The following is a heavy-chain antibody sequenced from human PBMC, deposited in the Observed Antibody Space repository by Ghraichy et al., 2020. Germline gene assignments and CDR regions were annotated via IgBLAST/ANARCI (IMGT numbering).Heavy chain of an antibody. CDR1: VFTFNNYA. V-gene: IGHV3-23*01. Sequence: GGSLRLSCAASVFTFNNYAMSWVRQAPGKGLEWVSLNTVSGGRTSYADSVKGRFTISLDPSKTTMYLQMNSLRAEDTAKYYCAKTTAVHYYYGLDVWGQGTTVTVSS. D-gene: IGHD2-2*01. CDR2: NTVSGGRT. J-gene: IGHJ6*02. CDR3: AKTTAVHYYYGLDV.